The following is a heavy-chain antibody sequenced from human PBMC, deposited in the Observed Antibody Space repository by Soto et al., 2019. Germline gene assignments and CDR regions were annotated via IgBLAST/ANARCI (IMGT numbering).Heavy chain of an antibody. CDR2: ISNSGSTT. V-gene: IGHV3-11*01. Sequence: QVQVVESGGGLVQPGGSLTLSCAASGFTFSDYYMAWIRQAPGKGLQWVTYISNSGSTTYYADSVKGRFTVSRDNTENSLYLNMSSLRAEDTAMYFCARLYISSLYILWGQGTLVTVSS. D-gene: IGHD6-13*01. CDR1: GFTFSDYY. CDR3: ARLYISSLYIL. J-gene: IGHJ4*02.